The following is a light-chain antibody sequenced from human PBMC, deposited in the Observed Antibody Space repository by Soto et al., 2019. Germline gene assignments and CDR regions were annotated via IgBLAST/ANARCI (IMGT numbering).Light chain of an antibody. CDR1: QSINTS. V-gene: IGKV1-39*01. CDR3: QQTYSPPSIT. CDR2: GAS. Sequence: DIQMTQSPSSLSASVGARVTITCRASQSINTSLNWYQQQPGKAPKVLLYGASSLQGGVPSRFSGSGSGSDFTLTITSLQPEDFAIYYCQQTYSPPSITFVQGTRLDIK. J-gene: IGKJ5*01.